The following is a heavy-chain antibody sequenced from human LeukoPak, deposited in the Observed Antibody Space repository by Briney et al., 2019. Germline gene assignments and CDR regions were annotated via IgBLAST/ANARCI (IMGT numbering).Heavy chain of an antibody. J-gene: IGHJ3*02. CDR3: ARAQDSSGYSLDVAFDI. V-gene: IGHV3-13*01. CDR2: IGTAGDT. CDR1: GFTFSSYD. Sequence: GSLRLSCAASGFTFSSYDMHWVRQATGKGLEWVSAIGTAGDTYYPGSVKGRFTISRENAKNSLYLQMNSLRAGDTAVYYCARAQDSSGYSLDVAFDIWGQGTMVTVSS. D-gene: IGHD3-22*01.